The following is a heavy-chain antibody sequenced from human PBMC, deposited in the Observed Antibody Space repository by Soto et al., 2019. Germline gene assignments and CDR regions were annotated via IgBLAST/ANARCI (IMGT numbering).Heavy chain of an antibody. CDR2: TYYRSKWYY. CDR3: AKRDIRLWIDY. D-gene: IGHD3-16*01. V-gene: IGHV6-1*01. CDR1: GDSVSSNSAG. J-gene: IGHJ4*02. Sequence: SQTLSLTCAITGDSVSSNSAGWSWVRQSPSRGLEWLGRTYYRSKWYYEYAVSVRGRITINPDTSKNQYSLQLNSVTPEDTAVYYCAKRDIRLWIDYWGQGTLVTVSS.